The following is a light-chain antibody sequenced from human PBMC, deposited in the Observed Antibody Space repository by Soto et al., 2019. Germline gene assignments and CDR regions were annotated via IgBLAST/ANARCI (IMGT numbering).Light chain of an antibody. CDR3: QQYNNWPPWT. Sequence: VMAQSPAKLTQSPGARATLSCRASQSISGKLAWYQHRPGQAPRLLIYEASIMATGIPARFSGSGSGTDFTLNISSLQSEDFALYYCQQYNNWPPWTFGQGTKVDIK. CDR2: EAS. V-gene: IGKV3-15*01. J-gene: IGKJ1*01. CDR1: QSISGK.